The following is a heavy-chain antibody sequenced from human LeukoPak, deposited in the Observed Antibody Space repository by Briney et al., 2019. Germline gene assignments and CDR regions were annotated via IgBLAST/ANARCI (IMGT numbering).Heavy chain of an antibody. CDR3: ARHRTEGAYVSLAY. V-gene: IGHV5-51*01. D-gene: IGHD2-8*02. CDR1: GYSFTRHW. J-gene: IGHJ4*02. CDR2: IYPGDSET. Sequence: GESLKISCKGSGYSFTRHWIGWVRQVPGKGLEWMGIIYPGDSETRYSPSFQGQVTISADKSISTAYLQWSSLKASDTAMYYCARHRTEGAYVSLAYWGQGTLVTVSS.